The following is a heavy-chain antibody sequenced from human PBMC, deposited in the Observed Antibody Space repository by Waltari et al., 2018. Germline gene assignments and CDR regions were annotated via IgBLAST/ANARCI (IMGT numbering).Heavy chain of an antibody. J-gene: IGHJ4*02. CDR3: ARGPRGAVADY. V-gene: IGHV4-39*07. CDR1: GGSISSSSYY. Sequence: QLQLQESGPGLVKPSETLSLTCTVSGGSISSSSYYWGWIRQPPGKGLEWIGSIYYSGSTYYTPALKRRVTISVDPSKNQFSLKLSSVTAADTAVYYCARGPRGAVADYWGQGTLVTVSS. D-gene: IGHD6-19*01. CDR2: IYYSGST.